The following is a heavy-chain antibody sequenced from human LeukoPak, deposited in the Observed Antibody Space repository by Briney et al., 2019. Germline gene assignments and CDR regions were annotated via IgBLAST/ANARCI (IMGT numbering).Heavy chain of an antibody. Sequence: GGSLRLSCAASGFTFRSYGMHWVRQAPGKGLEWVALISYDGNNKFYADSVKGRFAISRDNSKNTLYLQVNSLRADDTAMYYCARGGYYYDNSGGAFDIWGQGTMVTVSS. J-gene: IGHJ3*02. V-gene: IGHV3-30*03. CDR3: ARGGYYYDNSGGAFDI. D-gene: IGHD3-22*01. CDR1: GFTFRSYG. CDR2: ISYDGNNK.